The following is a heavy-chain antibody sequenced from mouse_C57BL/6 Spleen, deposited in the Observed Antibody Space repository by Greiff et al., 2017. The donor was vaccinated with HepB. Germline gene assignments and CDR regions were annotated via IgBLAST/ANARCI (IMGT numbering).Heavy chain of an antibody. CDR1: GYTFTSYW. J-gene: IGHJ4*01. CDR3: ARYDPPQDYYAMDY. V-gene: IGHV1-72*01. Sequence: QVQLQQSGAELVKPGASVKLSCKASGYTFTSYWMHWVKQRPGRGLEWIGRIDPNSGGTKYNEKFKSKATLTVDKPSSTAYMQLSSLTSEDSAVYYCARYDPPQDYYAMDYWGQGTSVTVSS. CDR2: IDPNSGGT. D-gene: IGHD2-3*01.